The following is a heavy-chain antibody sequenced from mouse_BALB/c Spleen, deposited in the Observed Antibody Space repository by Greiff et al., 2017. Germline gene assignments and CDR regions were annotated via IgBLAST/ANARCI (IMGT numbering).Heavy chain of an antibody. J-gene: IGHJ3*01. CDR2: INPNNGGT. CDR1: GYTFTDYN. Sequence: VQLQQPGAELVRPGASVKIPCKASGYTFTDYNMDWVKQSHGKSLEWIGDINPNNGGTIYNQKFKGKATLTVDKSSSTAYMGLRSLTSEDTAVYYCARRGLLRLRFAYWGQGTLVTVSA. V-gene: IGHV1-18*01. CDR3: ARRGLLRLRFAY. D-gene: IGHD1-2*01.